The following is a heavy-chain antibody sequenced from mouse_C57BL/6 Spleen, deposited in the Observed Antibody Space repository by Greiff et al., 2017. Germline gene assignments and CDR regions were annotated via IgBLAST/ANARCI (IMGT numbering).Heavy chain of an antibody. V-gene: IGHV5-17*01. Sequence: EVKLMESGGGLVKPGGSLKLSCAASGFTFSDYGMHWVRQAPETGLEWVAYISSGSSTIYYADTVKGRFTIARDNAKNTLFLQMTSLRSEDTAMYYGARKGDYVSFDDWGQGTTRTVSS. D-gene: IGHD2-4*01. CDR2: ISSGSSTI. J-gene: IGHJ2*01. CDR3: ARKGDYVSFDD. CDR1: GFTFSDYG.